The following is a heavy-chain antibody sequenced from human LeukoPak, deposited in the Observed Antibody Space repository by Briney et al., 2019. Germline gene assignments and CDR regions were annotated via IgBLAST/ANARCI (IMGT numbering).Heavy chain of an antibody. CDR3: ARVAYYDFWSGYPYYYYMDV. D-gene: IGHD3-3*01. J-gene: IGHJ6*03. CDR2: INHSGST. CDR1: GGSFSGYY. V-gene: IGHV4-34*01. Sequence: SETLSLTCAVYGGSFSGYYWNWIRQPPGKGLEWIGEINHSGSTNYNPSLKSRVTISVDTSKNQFSLKLSSVTAADTAVYYCARVAYYDFWSGYPYYYYMDVWGKGTTVTVSS.